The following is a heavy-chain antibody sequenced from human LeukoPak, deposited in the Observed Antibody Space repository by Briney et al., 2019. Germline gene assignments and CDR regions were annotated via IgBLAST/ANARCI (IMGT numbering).Heavy chain of an antibody. CDR2: ISYDGSNK. CDR3: AKDRFMVRGVMPPNPPNDY. V-gene: IGHV3-30*18. D-gene: IGHD3-10*01. Sequence: HPGGSLRLSCAASGFTFSNAWMSWVRQAPGKGLEWVAVISYDGSNKYYADSVKGRFTISRDNSKNTLYLQMNSLRAEDTAVYYCAKDRFMVRGVMPPNPPNDYWGQGTLVTVSS. CDR1: GFTFSNAW. J-gene: IGHJ4*02.